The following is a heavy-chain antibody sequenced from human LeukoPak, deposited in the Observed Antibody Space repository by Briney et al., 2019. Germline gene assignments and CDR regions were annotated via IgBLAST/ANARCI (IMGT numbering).Heavy chain of an antibody. V-gene: IGHV5-51*01. CDR1: GYSFTSYW. CDR3: ARLSDSSGYYRFDY. D-gene: IGHD3-22*01. Sequence: KVGESLKISCRGSGYSFTSYWIGWVRQMPGKGLEWMGIIYPGDSDTRYSPSFQGQVTISADKSISTAYLQWSSLKASDTAMYYCARLSDSSGYYRFDYWGQGTLVTVSS. J-gene: IGHJ4*02. CDR2: IYPGDSDT.